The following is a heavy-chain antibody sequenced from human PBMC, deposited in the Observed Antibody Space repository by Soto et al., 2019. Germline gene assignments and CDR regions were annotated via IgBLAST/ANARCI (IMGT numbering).Heavy chain of an antibody. CDR1: GFSLSTSGVG. V-gene: IGHV2-5*02. Sequence: QITLKESGPTLVKPTQTLTLTCTFSGFSLSTSGVGVGWIRQPPGKALEWLALIYWDDDKRYSPSLKSRLTLTKDTFKHQVVLIMTNMDPVDTATYYCARATASYYDSSGYAFDIWGQGTMVTVSS. J-gene: IGHJ3*02. CDR3: ARATASYYDSSGYAFDI. D-gene: IGHD3-22*01. CDR2: IYWDDDK.